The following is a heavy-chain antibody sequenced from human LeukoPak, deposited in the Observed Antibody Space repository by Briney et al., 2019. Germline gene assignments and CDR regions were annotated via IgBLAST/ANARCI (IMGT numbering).Heavy chain of an antibody. J-gene: IGHJ6*03. D-gene: IGHD4-17*01. CDR3: ARDYGDWLSRYYYMDV. CDR1: GGSISSSSYY. CDR2: IYHSGST. V-gene: IGHV4-39*07. Sequence: PSETLSLTCTVSGGSISSSSYYWSWIRQPPGKGLEWIGSIYHSGSTYYNPSLKSRVTISVDTSKNQFSLKLSSVTAADTAVYYCARDYGDWLSRYYYMDVWGKGTTVTVSS.